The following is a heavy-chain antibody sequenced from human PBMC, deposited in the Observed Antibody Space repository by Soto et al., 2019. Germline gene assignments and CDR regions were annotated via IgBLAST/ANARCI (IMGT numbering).Heavy chain of an antibody. V-gene: IGHV3-48*02. CDR1: GFTFSTYS. J-gene: IGHJ6*02. Sequence: PGGSLRLSCAASGFTFSTYSMNWVRQAPGKGLEWVSYISSPSSSIYYADSIKGRFIISRDNAKNSLYLQMNSLRDEDTAVYYCARDLTFPATRRGMDVWGQGTTVTVSS. CDR3: ARDLTFPATRRGMDV. CDR2: ISSPSSSI.